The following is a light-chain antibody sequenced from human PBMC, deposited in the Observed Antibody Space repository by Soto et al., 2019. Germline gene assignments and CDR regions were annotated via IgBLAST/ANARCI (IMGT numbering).Light chain of an antibody. Sequence: EVVLTQSPGTLSLSPGERATLSCRASQSVTNNYFAWYRQKPGQAPRLLIFGSSDRATGTPDRFSGSGSGTDFTLTISRLEPEDSAVYYCQQYGSSPPYTFGQGTKLEIK. J-gene: IGKJ2*01. CDR2: GSS. CDR3: QQYGSSPPYT. V-gene: IGKV3-20*01. CDR1: QSVTNNY.